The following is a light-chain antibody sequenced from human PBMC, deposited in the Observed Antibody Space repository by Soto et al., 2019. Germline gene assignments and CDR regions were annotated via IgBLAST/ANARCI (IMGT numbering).Light chain of an antibody. CDR1: NSDVGLYDF. CDR2: EVS. J-gene: IGLJ1*01. Sequence: QSVLTQPASVSGTPGQSITTSCTGSNSDVGLYDFVSWYQHHPGRAPKLIVSEVSHRPSGISNRFSGSKSGNTASLTISGLQSEDEADYYCISYTSDDVRYVFGTGTKVTVL. CDR3: ISYTSDDVRYV. V-gene: IGLV2-14*01.